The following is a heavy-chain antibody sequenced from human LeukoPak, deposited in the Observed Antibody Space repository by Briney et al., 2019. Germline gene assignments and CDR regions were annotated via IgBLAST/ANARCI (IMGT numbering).Heavy chain of an antibody. Sequence: GGSLRLSCAASGLIFNNYAMSWVRQAPGKGLEWVSAISIGGGSTYYADSVKGRFTISRDNSKNTLYLQMNSLRAEDTAVYYCAKDSSNYVYWFDPRGQGTLVTVSS. CDR1: GLIFNNYA. D-gene: IGHD4-11*01. CDR2: ISIGGGST. J-gene: IGHJ5*02. CDR3: AKDSSNYVYWFDP. V-gene: IGHV3-23*01.